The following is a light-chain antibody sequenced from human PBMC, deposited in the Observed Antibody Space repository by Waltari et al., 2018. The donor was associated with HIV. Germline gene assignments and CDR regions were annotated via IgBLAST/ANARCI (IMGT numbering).Light chain of an antibody. J-gene: IGKJ3*01. CDR3: QQSYSSPLT. V-gene: IGKV1-39*01. CDR1: QTVLYA. Sequence: DIQMTQSPSSLSASVGDSVSITCRASQTVLYALNWYQQKPGKPPKVLIYYASILQSGVPSRFSGSGSGTDFTLTINSLQPDDFATYFCQQSYSSPLTFGPGTKVEIK. CDR2: YAS.